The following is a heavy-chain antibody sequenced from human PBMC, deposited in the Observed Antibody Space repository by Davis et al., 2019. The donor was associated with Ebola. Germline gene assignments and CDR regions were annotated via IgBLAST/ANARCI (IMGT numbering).Heavy chain of an antibody. CDR1: GFTVSSNY. Sequence: GESLKISCAASGFTVSSNYMSWVRQAPGKGLEWVSVIYSGGSTYYADFVKGRFTISRDNSKNTLYLQMNSLRAEDTAVYYCAAPYCSSTSCLRSYYYYGMDVWGKGTTVTVSS. D-gene: IGHD2-2*01. CDR2: IYSGGST. V-gene: IGHV3-53*01. J-gene: IGHJ6*04. CDR3: AAPYCSSTSCLRSYYYYGMDV.